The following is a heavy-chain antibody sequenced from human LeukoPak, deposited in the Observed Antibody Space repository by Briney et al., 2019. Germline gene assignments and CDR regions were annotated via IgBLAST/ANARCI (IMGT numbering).Heavy chain of an antibody. CDR1: GFTFSSYA. J-gene: IGHJ4*02. D-gene: IGHD2-21*02. CDR3: ARDLDIVVVTATTTSGSFDY. V-gene: IGHV3-30-3*01. Sequence: GGSLRLSCAASGFTFSSYAMHWVRQAPGKGLEWVAVISYDGSNKYYVDSVKGRFTISRDNSKNTLYLQMNSLRAEDTAVYYCARDLDIVVVTATTTSGSFDYWGQGTLVTVSS. CDR2: ISYDGSNK.